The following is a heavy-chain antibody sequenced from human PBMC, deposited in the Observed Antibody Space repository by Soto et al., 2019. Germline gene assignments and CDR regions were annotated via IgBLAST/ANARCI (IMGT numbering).Heavy chain of an antibody. V-gene: IGHV3-30*01. J-gene: IGHJ4*02. CDR1: GFSFSSYT. Sequence: QVQLVESGGGVVQPGRSLRLSCAGSGFSFSSYTMHCVRQAPDKELEWVALISFDSSNKYYAASVKGRFSISRDNSKNTVFLQMATLRPGDTALYYFAIDLVRVGELALIGYFDYWGQGTLVTVSS. CDR3: AIDLVRVGELALIGYFDY. CDR2: ISFDSSNK. D-gene: IGHD3-16*01.